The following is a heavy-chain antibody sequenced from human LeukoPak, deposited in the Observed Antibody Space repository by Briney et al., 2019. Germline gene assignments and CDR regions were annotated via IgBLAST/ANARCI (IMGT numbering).Heavy chain of an antibody. CDR3: ARVGYSYGYFDY. J-gene: IGHJ4*02. CDR1: GYTFTSYY. D-gene: IGHD5-18*01. V-gene: IGHV1-46*01. CDR2: INPSGGST. Sequence: ASVKVSCKXSGYTFTSYYMHWVRQAPGQGLEWMGIINPSGGSTSYAQKFQGRVTMTRDTSTSTVYMELSSLRSEDTAVYYCARVGYSYGYFDYWGQGTLVTVSS.